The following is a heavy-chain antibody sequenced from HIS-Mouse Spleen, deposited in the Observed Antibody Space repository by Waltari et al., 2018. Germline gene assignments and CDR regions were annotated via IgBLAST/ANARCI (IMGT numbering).Heavy chain of an antibody. CDR3: ARDPSYGGNSELDY. J-gene: IGHJ4*02. D-gene: IGHD4-17*01. CDR1: GGSIRSSSYY. Sequence: QLQLQESGPGLVKPSETLSPTCPVSGGSIRSSSYYWGWIREPPGKGLAWIGSIYYSGSTYYNPSLKSRVTISVDTSKNQFSLKLSSVTAADTAVYYCARDPSYGGNSELDYWGQGTLVTVSS. CDR2: IYYSGST. V-gene: IGHV4-39*07.